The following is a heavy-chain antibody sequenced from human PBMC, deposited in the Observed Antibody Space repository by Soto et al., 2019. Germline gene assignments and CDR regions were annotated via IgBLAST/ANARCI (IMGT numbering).Heavy chain of an antibody. CDR3: ARAVAHVDY. CDR2: ISAYNGNK. V-gene: IGHV1-18*01. J-gene: IGHJ4*02. CDR1: GYTFTSYG. Sequence: KVSCKASGYTFTSYGISCVRQAPGQGLEWMGWISAYNGNKKYAQKLQRRVTLTTDTSTRKAYMALRRLRYAETAVYYCARAVAHVDYWGQGTLVTVSS. D-gene: IGHD6-19*01.